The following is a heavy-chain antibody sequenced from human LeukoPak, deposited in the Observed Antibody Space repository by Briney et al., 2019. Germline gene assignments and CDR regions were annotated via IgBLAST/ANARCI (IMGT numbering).Heavy chain of an antibody. V-gene: IGHV3-64*01. D-gene: IGHD3-10*01. Sequence: AGGSLRLSCAASGFTFSSYAMHWVRQAPGKGLEYVSAISSSGGSTYYANSVKGRFTISRDNSKNTLYLQMNSLRAEDTAVYYCARLFYGSEPSAFDIWGQGTTVTVSS. CDR1: GFTFSSYA. J-gene: IGHJ3*02. CDR3: ARLFYGSEPSAFDI. CDR2: ISSSGGST.